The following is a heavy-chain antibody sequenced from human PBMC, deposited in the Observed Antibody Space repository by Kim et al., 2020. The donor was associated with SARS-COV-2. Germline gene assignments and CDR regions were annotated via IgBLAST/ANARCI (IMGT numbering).Heavy chain of an antibody. Sequence: ADSVKGRFTISRDNAKNSLYLQMNSLRAEDTALYYCAKDSDCSSTSCYHYWGQGTLVTVSS. J-gene: IGHJ4*02. CDR3: AKDSDCSSTSCYHY. V-gene: IGHV3-9*01. D-gene: IGHD2-2*01.